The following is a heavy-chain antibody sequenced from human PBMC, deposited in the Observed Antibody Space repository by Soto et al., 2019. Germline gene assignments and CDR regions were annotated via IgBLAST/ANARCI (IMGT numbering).Heavy chain of an antibody. CDR3: ARVLRANWGRSNWFDP. CDR1: GGSFSGYY. V-gene: IGHV4-34*01. D-gene: IGHD7-27*01. J-gene: IGHJ5*02. Sequence: SETLSLTCAVYGGSFSGYYWSWIRQPPGKGLEWIGEINHSGSTNYNPSLKSRVTISVDTSKNQFSLKLSSVTAADTAVYYCARVLRANWGRSNWFDPWGQGTLVTVSS. CDR2: INHSGST.